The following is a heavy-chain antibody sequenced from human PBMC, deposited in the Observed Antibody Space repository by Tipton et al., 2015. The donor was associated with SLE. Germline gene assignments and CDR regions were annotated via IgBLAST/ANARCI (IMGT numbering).Heavy chain of an antibody. CDR1: GFSFSTYW. D-gene: IGHD3-9*01. J-gene: IGHJ4*02. CDR2: IKQDGSQK. CDR3: ARDGKILTGYWPSYYFDY. Sequence: SLRLSCEVSGFSFSTYWLSWVRQAPGKGLEWVANIKQDGSQKYYVDSVKGRFTILRDNTKNSLYLQMNSLRAEDTAVYYCARDGKILTGYWPSYYFDYWGQGTLVTVSS. V-gene: IGHV3-7*01.